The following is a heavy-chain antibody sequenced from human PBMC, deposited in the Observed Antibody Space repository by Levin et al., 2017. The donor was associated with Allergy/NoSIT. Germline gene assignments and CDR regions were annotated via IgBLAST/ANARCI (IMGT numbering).Heavy chain of an antibody. CDR1: GYTFTGYY. CDR2: INPNSGGT. Sequence: ASVKVSCKASGYTFTGYYMHWVRQAPGQGLEWMGWINPNSGGTNYAQKFQGRVTMTRDTSISTAYMELSRLRSDDTAVYYCARGGMTTVVLDAFDIWGQGTMVTVSS. V-gene: IGHV1-2*02. J-gene: IGHJ3*02. CDR3: ARGGMTTVVLDAFDI. D-gene: IGHD4-23*01.